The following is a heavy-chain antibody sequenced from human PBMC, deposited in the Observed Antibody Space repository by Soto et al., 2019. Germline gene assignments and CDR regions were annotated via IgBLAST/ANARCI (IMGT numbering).Heavy chain of an antibody. CDR1: GFTVSSNY. V-gene: IGHV3-66*01. D-gene: IGHD6-19*01. Sequence: GGSLRLSCAASGFTVSSNYMSWVRQAPGKGLEWVSVIYSGGSTYYADSVKGRFTISRDNSRNTLYLQMNSLRAEDTAVYYCARSSSGWSTMYYFYSWGQGTLVTVSA. CDR3: ARSSSGWSTMYYFYS. J-gene: IGHJ4*02. CDR2: IYSGGST.